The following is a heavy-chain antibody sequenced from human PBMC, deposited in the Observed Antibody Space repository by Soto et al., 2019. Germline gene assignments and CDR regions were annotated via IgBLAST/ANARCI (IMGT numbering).Heavy chain of an antibody. CDR2: INHSGST. Sequence: QVQLHQWGAGLLKPSETLSLTCAVYGGSFSGYYWSWIRQPPGKGLEWIGEINHSGSTNYNPSLKSRVTISVDASKNQFSLKLSSVTAADTAVYYCARVSYDYIGGSYRDNLYFDYWGQGTLVTVSS. V-gene: IGHV4-34*01. CDR1: GGSFSGYY. D-gene: IGHD3-16*02. CDR3: ARVSYDYIGGSYRDNLYFDY. J-gene: IGHJ4*02.